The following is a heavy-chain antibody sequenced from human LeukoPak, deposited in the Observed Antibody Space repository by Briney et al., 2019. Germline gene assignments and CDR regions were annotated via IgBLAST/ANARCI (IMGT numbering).Heavy chain of an antibody. V-gene: IGHV4-4*07. Sequence: PSQTLSLTCTVAGGSISSYYWSCIRQPAGKGMEWIGRIYTSGSTNYNPSLKRRVTMSVDTSKNQFSLRLSSVTAADTAVYYCARDQYYYDSSGYYKFDPWGQGTLVTVSS. CDR1: GGSISSYY. J-gene: IGHJ5*02. CDR2: IYTSGST. CDR3: ARDQYYYDSSGYYKFDP. D-gene: IGHD3-22*01.